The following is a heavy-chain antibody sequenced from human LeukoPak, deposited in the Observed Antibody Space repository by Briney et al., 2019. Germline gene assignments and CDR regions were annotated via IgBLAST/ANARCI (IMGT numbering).Heavy chain of an antibody. J-gene: IGHJ3*01. Sequence: GRSLRLSCAASGFTFSSYGLHWVRQAPGKGLEWVALIKYDGHAERYADSVKGRITISRDNSKDTVYLQINSVRADDTATCYCARGCGSRVYASAFDFWGQGTTVTISS. CDR3: ARGCGSRVYASAFDF. D-gene: IGHD3-22*01. CDR2: IKYDGHAE. CDR1: GFTFSSYG. V-gene: IGHV3-33*08.